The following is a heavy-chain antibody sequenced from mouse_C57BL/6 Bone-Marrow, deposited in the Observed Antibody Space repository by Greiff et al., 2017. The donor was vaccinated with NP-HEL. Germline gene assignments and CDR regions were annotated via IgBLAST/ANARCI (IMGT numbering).Heavy chain of an antibody. CDR1: GYTFTSYW. CDR3: ARVSFGKLLGG. V-gene: IGHV1-64*01. D-gene: IGHD1-1*01. CDR2: IHPNSGST. J-gene: IGHJ2*01. Sequence: QVQLQQSGAELVKPGASVKLSCKASGYTFTSYWMHWVKQRPGQGLEWIGMIHPNSGSTNYNEKFKSKATLTVDKSSSTAYMQLSSLTSEDSAVYYCARVSFGKLLGGWGKGTTLTVSS.